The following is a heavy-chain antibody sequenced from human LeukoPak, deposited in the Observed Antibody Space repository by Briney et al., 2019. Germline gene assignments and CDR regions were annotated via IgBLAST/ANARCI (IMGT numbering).Heavy chain of an antibody. V-gene: IGHV1-2*02. D-gene: IGHD1-1*01. CDR3: ARENWYSDY. Sequence: ASVKVSCKASGYTFTNFRLHWLRQAHGQGLEWMGWVNPDSGGTNYQQNFQGRATMTRDRSTSTVYMELSRLRSDDTAVYYCARENWYSDYWGQGTLVIVSS. J-gene: IGHJ4*02. CDR1: GYTFTNFR. CDR2: VNPDSGGT.